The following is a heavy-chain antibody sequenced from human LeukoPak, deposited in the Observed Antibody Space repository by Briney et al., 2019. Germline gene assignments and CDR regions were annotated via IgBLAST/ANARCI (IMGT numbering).Heavy chain of an antibody. CDR1: GFTVSSNY. J-gene: IGHJ4*02. D-gene: IGHD3-22*01. CDR2: ISSSSSTI. CDR3: ARPHYYDSSGYYDY. V-gene: IGHV3-48*04. Sequence: GGSLRLSCAASGFTVSSNYMSWVRQAPGKGLEWVSYISSSSSTIYYADSVKGRFTISRDNAKNSLYLQMNSLRAEDTAVYYCARPHYYDSSGYYDYWGQGTLVTVSS.